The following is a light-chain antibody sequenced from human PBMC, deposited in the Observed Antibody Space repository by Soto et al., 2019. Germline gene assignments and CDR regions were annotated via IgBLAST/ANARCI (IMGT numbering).Light chain of an antibody. CDR1: QSLIRS. J-gene: IGKJ1*01. Sequence: DIQMTQSPSTLSASVGDRVTITCRASQSLIRSLAWYQQKAGKSPSLLIYDASNLQSGVPARFSGSGSGTDFTLTISSLEPEDFAVYYCQQRSNWPPTFGQGTKVDIK. CDR3: QQRSNWPPT. CDR2: DAS. V-gene: IGKV1-5*01.